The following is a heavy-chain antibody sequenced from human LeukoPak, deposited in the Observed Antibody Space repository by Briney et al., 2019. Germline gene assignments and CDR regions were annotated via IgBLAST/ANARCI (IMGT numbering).Heavy chain of an antibody. D-gene: IGHD5-18*01. CDR3: ARRVYSYGYFDY. CDR1: GDSISSYY. CDR2: IYYSGST. J-gene: IGHJ4*02. V-gene: IGHV4-59*01. Sequence: PSETLSVTCTVSGDSISSYYWSCIRQPPGHGLEYIGYIYYSGSTNYNPSLKSRVTISVDTSTNPCSLKLSSVTAADTVVYYWARRVYSYGYFDYWGARTLVPVSS.